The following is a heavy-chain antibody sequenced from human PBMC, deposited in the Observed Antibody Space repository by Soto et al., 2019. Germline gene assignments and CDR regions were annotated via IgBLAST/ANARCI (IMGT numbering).Heavy chain of an antibody. CDR3: AGARYYDFWSGYYDY. D-gene: IGHD3-3*01. CDR1: GFTFSSFE. V-gene: IGHV3-48*03. CDR2: ISSSGSTI. Sequence: GSLRLSCAASGFTFSSFEMNWVRQAPGKGLEWVSYISSSGSTIYYADSVKGRFSISRDNAKNSLYLQMNSLRAEDTAVYYCAGARYYDFWSGYYDYWGQGTLVTVSS. J-gene: IGHJ4*02.